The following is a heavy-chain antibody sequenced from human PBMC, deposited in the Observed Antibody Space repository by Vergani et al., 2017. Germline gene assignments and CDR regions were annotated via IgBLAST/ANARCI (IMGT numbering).Heavy chain of an antibody. V-gene: IGHV3-23*01. CDR1: GLTFSSYA. J-gene: IGHJ4*02. D-gene: IGHD6-13*01. Sequence: EVQLLESGGGLVQPGGSLRLSCPASGLTFSSYAMSWVRQAPGKGLEWVSAISGSGGSTYYADSVKGRFTISRDKSKNTLYLQMNSLRAEDTAVYYCAKVPRGIAAAVAYYFDYWGQGTLVTVSS. CDR2: ISGSGGST. CDR3: AKVPRGIAAAVAYYFDY.